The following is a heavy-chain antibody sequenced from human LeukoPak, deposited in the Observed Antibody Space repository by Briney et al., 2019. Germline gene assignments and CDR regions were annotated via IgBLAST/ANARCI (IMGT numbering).Heavy chain of an antibody. CDR3: AKRGLPDY. Sequence: GSLRLSCAASGLTFSSYDMSWVRQAPGKGLEWVSAISNSGDNTYYTDSVKGRFTISRDNFKNTLYLHMNSLRGEDTAIYYCAKRGLPDYWGQGTLVTVSS. CDR2: ISNSGDNT. CDR1: GLTFSSYD. J-gene: IGHJ4*02. V-gene: IGHV3-23*01.